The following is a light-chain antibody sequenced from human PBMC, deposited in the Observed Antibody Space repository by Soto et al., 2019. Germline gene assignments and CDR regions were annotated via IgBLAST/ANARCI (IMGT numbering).Light chain of an antibody. CDR1: QSVSSY. Sequence: EIVLTQSPAILSLSPGERATLSCRASQSVSSYLAWYQQKPGQAPRLLIYDASSRATGMPARFSGSGSGTDFTLTISSLEPEDFAVYYCQQRSNWITFGQGTRLEIK. V-gene: IGKV3-11*01. CDR3: QQRSNWIT. CDR2: DAS. J-gene: IGKJ5*01.